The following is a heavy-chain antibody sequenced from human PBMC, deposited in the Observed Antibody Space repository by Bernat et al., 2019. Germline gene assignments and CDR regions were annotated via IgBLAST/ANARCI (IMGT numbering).Heavy chain of an antibody. CDR3: ARGAREGQWLRAVDY. CDR1: GFTFSSYA. D-gene: IGHD6-19*01. V-gene: IGHV3-30*01. Sequence: QVQLVESGGGVVQPGRSLRLSCAASGFTFSSYAMHWVRQAPGKGLEWVAVISYDGSNKYYADSVKGRFTISRDNSKNTLYLQMNSLRTEDTAVYYCARGAREGQWLRAVDYWGQGTLVTVSS. CDR2: ISYDGSNK. J-gene: IGHJ4*02.